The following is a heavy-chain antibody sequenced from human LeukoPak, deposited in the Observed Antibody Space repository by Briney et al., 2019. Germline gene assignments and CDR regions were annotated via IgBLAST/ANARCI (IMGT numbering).Heavy chain of an antibody. V-gene: IGHV4-59*01. CDR2: IYHSGST. D-gene: IGHD3-3*01. Sequence: SETLSLTCPVSGGSIIGYYWNWIRQPPGKGLDWIGYIYHSGSTNYNPSLKSRVTISVDTSKTQISLKLRAVTAADTAVYYCARSRVWSDYWGYFDYWGQGTLVTVSS. CDR1: GGSIIGYY. J-gene: IGHJ4*02. CDR3: ARSRVWSDYWGYFDY.